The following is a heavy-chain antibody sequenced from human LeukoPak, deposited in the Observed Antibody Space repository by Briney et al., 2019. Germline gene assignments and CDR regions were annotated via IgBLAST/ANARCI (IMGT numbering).Heavy chain of an antibody. CDR1: GGSFSGYY. CDR2: INHSGST. Sequence: SETLSLTSAVYGGSFSGYYWSWIRQPPGKGLEWIGEINHSGSTNYNPSLKSRVTISVDTSKNQFSLKLSSVTAADTAVYYCARGEYCSGGSCYPLDYWGQGTLVTVSS. D-gene: IGHD2-15*01. J-gene: IGHJ4*02. CDR3: ARGEYCSGGSCYPLDY. V-gene: IGHV4-34*01.